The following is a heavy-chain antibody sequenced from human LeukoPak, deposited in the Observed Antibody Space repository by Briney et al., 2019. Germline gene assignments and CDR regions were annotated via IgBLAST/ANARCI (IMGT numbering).Heavy chain of an antibody. J-gene: IGHJ4*02. CDR1: GFTLSNYW. CDR2: INRDGSTT. D-gene: IGHD3-10*01. Sequence: PGGCLRLSCAAAGFTLSNYWVRWVSHAPGRGMGWVSRINRDGSTTKYADSVKGQVTVSRDNAKNTMNLQMNSLRAEDTAVYYCARDKKSGESSEIDYWGQGTLVTVSS. V-gene: IGHV3-74*03. CDR3: ARDKKSGESSEIDY.